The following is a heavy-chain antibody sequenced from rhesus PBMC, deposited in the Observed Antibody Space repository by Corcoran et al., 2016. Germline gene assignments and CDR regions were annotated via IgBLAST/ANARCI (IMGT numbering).Heavy chain of an antibody. V-gene: IGHV4-169*02. CDR3: ASRGRNDAFDF. Sequence: QVQLQESGPGLVKPSETLSVTCAVSGGSISSSYWSWIRQAPGKGLEWIGYIYCGRSTTTYNPSRKSRGTLSVETSKNQFSLKLSSVTAADTAVYYCASRGRNDAFDFWGQGLRVTVSS. D-gene: IGHD1-44*02. J-gene: IGHJ3*01. CDR1: GGSISSSY. CDR2: IYCGRSTT.